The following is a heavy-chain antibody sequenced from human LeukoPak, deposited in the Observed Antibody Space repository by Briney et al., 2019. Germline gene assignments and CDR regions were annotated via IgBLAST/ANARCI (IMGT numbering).Heavy chain of an antibody. D-gene: IGHD5-18*01. CDR1: GGSFSGYY. Sequence: SETLSLTCAVYGGSFSGYYWSWIRQPPGKGLECIGEINHSGSTNYNPSLKSRVTISVDTSKKQFSLKLSSVTAADTAVYYCARGVRSPDSSGYSYGFNCWGQGTLVTVSS. J-gene: IGHJ4*02. CDR2: INHSGST. V-gene: IGHV4-34*01. CDR3: ARGVRSPDSSGYSYGFNC.